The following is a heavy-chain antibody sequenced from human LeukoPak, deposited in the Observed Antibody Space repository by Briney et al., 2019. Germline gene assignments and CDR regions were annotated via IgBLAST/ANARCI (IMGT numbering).Heavy chain of an antibody. D-gene: IGHD3-9*01. CDR3: ARLDLVSGYDY. CDR1: GFTVSNNY. Sequence: PGGSLRLSCAVSGFTVSNNYMSWVRQGPGKGLEWASVMYSGGTTVYADSVKGRLTISRDKSRNTVYLQMNSLRVEDTAVYYCARLDLVSGYDYWGQGTLVTVSS. V-gene: IGHV3-66*04. J-gene: IGHJ4*02. CDR2: MYSGGTT.